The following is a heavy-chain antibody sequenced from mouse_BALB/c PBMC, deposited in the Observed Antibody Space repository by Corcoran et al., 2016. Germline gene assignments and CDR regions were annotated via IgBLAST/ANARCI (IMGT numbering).Heavy chain of an antibody. CDR3: ASGNYFDC. Sequence: QIQLVQSGPELKKPGETVKISCKASGYTFTNYGMNWVKQAPGKGLKWMGWINTYTGEPTYADDFKGRFAFSLETSASTAYLQINNLKNEDMATYFCASGNYFDCWGQGTTLTVSS. J-gene: IGHJ2*01. D-gene: IGHD1-1*02. V-gene: IGHV9-1*02. CDR2: INTYTGEP. CDR1: GYTFTNYG.